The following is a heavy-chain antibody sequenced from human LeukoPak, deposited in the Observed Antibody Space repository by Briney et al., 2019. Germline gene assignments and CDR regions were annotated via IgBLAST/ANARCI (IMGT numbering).Heavy chain of an antibody. CDR3: ARLGPPTGHNYDSSGPIRLRFDY. J-gene: IGHJ4*02. CDR2: IKQDGSKK. D-gene: IGHD3-22*01. Sequence: GGALRLSCAASGFTFSSYGMHWVRQAPGKGLEWVANIKQDGSKKYYVDSVKGRFTISRDNAKNSLYLQMNSLRAEDTAAYYCARLGPPTGHNYDSSGPIRLRFDYWGQGTLVTVSS. V-gene: IGHV3-7*01. CDR1: GFTFSSYG.